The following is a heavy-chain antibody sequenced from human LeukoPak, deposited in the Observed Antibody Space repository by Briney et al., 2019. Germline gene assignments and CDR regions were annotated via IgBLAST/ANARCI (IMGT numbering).Heavy chain of an antibody. Sequence: GGSLRLSCTASGFTFGDYAMTWVRQAPGKGLEWVGFIASETYGGTAEYAASVKGRFTISRDDSKSIAYLQMNGLKTEDTAVYYCTRDQTPYYWGQGTLVTVSS. V-gene: IGHV3-49*04. CDR1: GFTFGDYA. CDR3: TRDQTPYY. CDR2: IASETYGGTA. J-gene: IGHJ4*02.